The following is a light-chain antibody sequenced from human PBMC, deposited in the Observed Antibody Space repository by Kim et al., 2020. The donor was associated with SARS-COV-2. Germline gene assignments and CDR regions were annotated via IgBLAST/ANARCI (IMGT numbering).Light chain of an antibody. J-gene: IGKJ3*01. Sequence: DIPMTQSPSSLSASVGDRVTITCRTSQSISSHLNWYHQKPGRAPKLLIYAAYTLQGGVPSRFSGSGSETDFTLTISSLQPEDFGTDFCKQSYITPFTFGPGTKVDIK. V-gene: IGKV1-39*01. CDR3: KQSYITPFT. CDR1: QSISSH. CDR2: AAY.